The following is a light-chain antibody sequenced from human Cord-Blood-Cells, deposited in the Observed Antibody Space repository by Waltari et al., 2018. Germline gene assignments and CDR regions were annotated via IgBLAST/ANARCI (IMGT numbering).Light chain of an antibody. Sequence: QSALTQPASVSGSPGQSITISCTGTSSDVGSYNLVSWDQQYPGKAPKPMIYEGSKRPSGVSNRFSGSKSGNTASLTISGLQAEDEADYYGCSYAGSSTWVFGGGTKLTVL. J-gene: IGLJ3*02. CDR3: CSYAGSSTWV. CDR1: SSDVGSYNL. CDR2: EGS. V-gene: IGLV2-23*01.